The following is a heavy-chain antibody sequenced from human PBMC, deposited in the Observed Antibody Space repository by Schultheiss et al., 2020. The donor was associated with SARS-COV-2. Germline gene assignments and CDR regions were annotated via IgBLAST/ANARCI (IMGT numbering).Heavy chain of an antibody. V-gene: IGHV4-34*09. CDR3: ASSPSSGYYRLYFQH. Sequence: SETLSLTCAVYGGSFSGYYWGWIRQPPGKGLEWIGYIYYSGSTYYNPSLKSRVTISVDTSKNQFSLKMSSVTAADTAVYYCASSPSSGYYRLYFQHWGQGTLVTVSS. D-gene: IGHD3-22*01. CDR2: IYYSGST. CDR1: GGSFSGYY. J-gene: IGHJ1*01.